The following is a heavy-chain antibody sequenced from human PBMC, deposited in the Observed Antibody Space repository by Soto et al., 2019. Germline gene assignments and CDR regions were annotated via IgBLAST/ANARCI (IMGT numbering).Heavy chain of an antibody. CDR1: GFIFRTYG. D-gene: IGHD6-19*01. V-gene: IGHV3-30*18. J-gene: IGHJ3*02. Sequence: QVQLVESGGNVIKPGRSLRLSCAASGFIFRTYGMHWVRQAPGKGLEWVAVISYSGNKKAYADTVKGRFAISRDNSNKSLYLQIDSLTAADTAVYYCAKGPFIPVAGTPPGAFDMWGQGTMVTVSS. CDR3: AKGPFIPVAGTPPGAFDM. CDR2: ISYSGNKK.